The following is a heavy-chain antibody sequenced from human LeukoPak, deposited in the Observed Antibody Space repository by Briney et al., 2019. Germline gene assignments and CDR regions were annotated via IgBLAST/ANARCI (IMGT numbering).Heavy chain of an antibody. Sequence: GGSLRLSCAASGFTFSSYGMHWVRQAPGKGLGWVAVISYDGSNKYYADSVKGRFTISRDNSKNTLYLQMNSLRAENTAVYYCAKAGNYDSSGYYYYFDSWGQGTLVTVSS. V-gene: IGHV3-30*18. CDR1: GFTFSSYG. CDR2: ISYDGSNK. D-gene: IGHD3-22*01. CDR3: AKAGNYDSSGYYYYFDS. J-gene: IGHJ4*02.